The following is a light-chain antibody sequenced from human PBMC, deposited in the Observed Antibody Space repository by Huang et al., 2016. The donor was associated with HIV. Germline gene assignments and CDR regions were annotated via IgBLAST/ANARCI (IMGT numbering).Light chain of an antibody. CDR2: KLA. J-gene: IGKJ1*01. CDR3: MQASHGAAT. CDR1: QSLVYGDGNIY. Sequence: DVLLTQSPLSLPVTLGQPAFITCKSNQSLVYGDGNIYLNWFHQRQGHSPRRLIYKLAKRDAGVPDRFSSGGSGTDFTLWISEVEAEDVGDYYCMQASHGAATFGQGTRVDIK. V-gene: IGKV2-30*01.